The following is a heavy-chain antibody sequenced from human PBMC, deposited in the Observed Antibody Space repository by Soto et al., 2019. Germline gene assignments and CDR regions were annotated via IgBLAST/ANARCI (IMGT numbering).Heavy chain of an antibody. CDR3: ARGGAAAGPTDY. D-gene: IGHD6-13*01. J-gene: IGHJ4*02. CDR2: IYYSGST. Sequence: LSLTCTVSGGSISSYYWSWIRQPPGKGLEWIGYIYYSGSTNYNPSLKSRVTISVDTSKNQFSLKMSSVTAADTAVYYCARGGAAAGPTDYWGQGTLVTVSS. CDR1: GGSISSYY. V-gene: IGHV4-59*01.